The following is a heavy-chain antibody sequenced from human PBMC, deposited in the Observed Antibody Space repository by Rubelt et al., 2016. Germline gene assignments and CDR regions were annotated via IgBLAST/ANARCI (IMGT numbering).Heavy chain of an antibody. Sequence: QVQLVESGGGVVQPGRSLRLSCAVSGFTFRNYAMHWVRQAQGKGLEGVAVISNDGSNKNYADYVKGRFTISRENSKNTLYLEMNSLRGEDTAVYYCARLESPLGGYWGQGTLVTVSS. CDR3: ARLESPLGGY. V-gene: IGHV3-30*04. J-gene: IGHJ4*02. CDR2: ISNDGSNK. D-gene: IGHD3-16*01. CDR1: GFTFRNYA.